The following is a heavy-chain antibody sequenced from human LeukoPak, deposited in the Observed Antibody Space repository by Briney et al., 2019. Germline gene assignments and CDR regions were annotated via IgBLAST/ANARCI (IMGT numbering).Heavy chain of an antibody. CDR1: GFTFSSCS. CDR2: ISPGNSTK. V-gene: IGHV3-48*01. Sequence: PGGSLRLSCAASGFTFSSCSMNWVRQAPGKGLEWVSYISPGNSTKYYADSVKGRFTISRDNAKNSLYLQMNSLRAEDTAVYYCARGDGYWGQGTLVTVSS. CDR3: ARGDGY. J-gene: IGHJ4*02.